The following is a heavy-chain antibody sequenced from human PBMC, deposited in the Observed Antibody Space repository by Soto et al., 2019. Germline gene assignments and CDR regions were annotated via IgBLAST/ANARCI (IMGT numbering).Heavy chain of an antibody. V-gene: IGHV4-34*01. CDR2: INHSGST. Sequence: SETLSLTCAVYGGSFSGYYWSWIRQPPGKGLEWIGEINHSGSTNYNPSLKSRVTISVDTSKNQFSLKLSSVTAADTAVYYCARGTTIVVVPAAYSTPGGYYYGMDVWGQGTTVT. CDR3: ARGTTIVVVPAAYSTPGGYYYGMDV. CDR1: GGSFSGYY. J-gene: IGHJ6*02. D-gene: IGHD2-2*01.